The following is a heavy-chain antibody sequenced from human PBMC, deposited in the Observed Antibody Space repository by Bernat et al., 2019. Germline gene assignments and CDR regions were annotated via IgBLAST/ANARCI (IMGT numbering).Heavy chain of an antibody. CDR2: ISAYNGNT. Sequence: QVQLVQSGAEVKKPGASVKVSCKASGYTFTSYGISWVRQAPGQGLEWMGWISAYNGNTNYAQKLQGRVTMTTDTSTSTAYMELRSLRSDDTAVYYCARAAPAGPDTYYYDSSGYHDYYYYGMDVWGQGTTVTVSS. CDR1: GYTFTSYG. D-gene: IGHD3-22*01. CDR3: ARAAPAGPDTYYYDSSGYHDYYYYGMDV. V-gene: IGHV1-18*01. J-gene: IGHJ6*02.